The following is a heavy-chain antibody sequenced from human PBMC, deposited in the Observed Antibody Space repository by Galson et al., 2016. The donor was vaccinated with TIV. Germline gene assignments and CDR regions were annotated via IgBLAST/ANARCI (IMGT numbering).Heavy chain of an antibody. V-gene: IGHV1-18*04. CDR2: ISAYNGNT. J-gene: IGHJ4*02. Sequence: SVKVSCKASGYTFTSYGISWVRQAPGQGLEWLGWISAYNGNTNYAQKLQGRVTMTTDTSTSTAYMEMRSLRSDDTAVYFCARDRRDILPGCLLDYWGQGTLVTVSS. CDR1: GYTFTSYG. CDR3: ARDRRDILPGCLLDY. D-gene: IGHD3-9*01.